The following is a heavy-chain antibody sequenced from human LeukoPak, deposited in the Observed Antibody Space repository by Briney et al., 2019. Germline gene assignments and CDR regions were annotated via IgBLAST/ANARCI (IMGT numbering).Heavy chain of an antibody. CDR1: GGSISSGDYY. D-gene: IGHD3-10*01. J-gene: IGHJ6*04. CDR2: IYYSGST. V-gene: IGHV4-30-4*01. Sequence: SQTLSLTCTVSGGSISSGDYYWSWIRQPPGKGLEWIGYIYYSGSTYYNPSLKSRATISVDTSKNQFSLKLSSVTAADTAVYYCARDFLWFGESDEYYGMDVWGKGTTVTVSS. CDR3: ARDFLWFGESDEYYGMDV.